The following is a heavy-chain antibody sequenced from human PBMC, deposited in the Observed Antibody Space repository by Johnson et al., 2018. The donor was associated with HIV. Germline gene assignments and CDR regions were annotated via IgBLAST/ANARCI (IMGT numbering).Heavy chain of an antibody. Sequence: DVQLVESGGGLVQPGRSLRLSCAASGFTFDDYAMHWVRQAPGKGLAWVSGISWNSGSIGYADHVKGRFTISRDNAKNSRYLQMNRLRAEDTAVYYCSKDLSSADIFDALDIWGQGTMVTVSS. V-gene: IGHV3-9*01. J-gene: IGHJ3*02. CDR1: GFTFDDYA. CDR3: SKDLSSADIFDALDI. CDR2: ISWNSGSI. D-gene: IGHD6-25*01.